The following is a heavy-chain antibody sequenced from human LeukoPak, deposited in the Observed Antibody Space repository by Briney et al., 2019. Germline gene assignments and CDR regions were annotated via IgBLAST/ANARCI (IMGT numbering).Heavy chain of an antibody. J-gene: IGHJ4*02. CDR3: ARGSRAVTTSSNIHPYYFDY. V-gene: IGHV4-59*01. CDR2: IHYSGIT. CDR1: GGSLNSLY. D-gene: IGHD4-17*01. Sequence: SETLSLTCTVSGGSLNSLYWNWIRQLPGKGLEWIGDIHYSGITNYNPSFNSRVTISLDTSKNQFSLKLTSVTAADMAVYYCARGSRAVTTSSNIHPYYFDYWGQGTLVTVSS.